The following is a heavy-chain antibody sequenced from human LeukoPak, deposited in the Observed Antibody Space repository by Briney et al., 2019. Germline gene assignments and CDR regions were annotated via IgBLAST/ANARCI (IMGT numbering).Heavy chain of an antibody. Sequence: SVKVSCKASGGTFSSYAISWLRQAPGQGLEWMGGIIPIFGTANHAQKFQGRVTITADESTSTAYMELSSLRSEDTAVYYCARDTGSLWQQGGGDYYYYMDVWGKGTTVTISS. J-gene: IGHJ6*03. D-gene: IGHD6-13*01. V-gene: IGHV1-69*13. CDR2: IIPIFGTA. CDR3: ARDTGSLWQQGGGDYYYYMDV. CDR1: GGTFSSYA.